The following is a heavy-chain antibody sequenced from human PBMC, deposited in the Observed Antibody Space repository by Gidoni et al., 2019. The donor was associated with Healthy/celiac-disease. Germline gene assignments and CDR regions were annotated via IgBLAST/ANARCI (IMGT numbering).Heavy chain of an antibody. J-gene: IGHJ2*01. V-gene: IGHV3-66*01. CDR3: ARGAQQWLDPWALQVPENWYFDL. Sequence: EVQLVESGGGLVQPGGSLRLSCAASGFTVSSNYISWVRQAPGKGLGWVSVIYSGGSTYYADSVKGRFTISRDNSKNTLYLQMNSLRAEDTAVYYCARGAQQWLDPWALQVPENWYFDLWGRGTLVTVSS. CDR2: IYSGGST. D-gene: IGHD6-19*01. CDR1: GFTVSSNY.